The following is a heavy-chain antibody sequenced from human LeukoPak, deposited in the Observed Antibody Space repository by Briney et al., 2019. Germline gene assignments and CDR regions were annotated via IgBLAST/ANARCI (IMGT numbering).Heavy chain of an antibody. CDR1: GGSISSYY. CDR3: ARSKSYDFWSGYHFGGYYYYMDV. CDR2: IYTSGST. V-gene: IGHV4-4*07. J-gene: IGHJ6*03. D-gene: IGHD3-3*01. Sequence: SETLSLTCTVSGGSISSYYWSRIRQPAGKGLEWIGRIYTSGSTKYNPSLKSRVTMSVDTSKNQFSLKLSSVTAADTAVYYCARSKSYDFWSGYHFGGYYYYMDVWGKGTTVTVSS.